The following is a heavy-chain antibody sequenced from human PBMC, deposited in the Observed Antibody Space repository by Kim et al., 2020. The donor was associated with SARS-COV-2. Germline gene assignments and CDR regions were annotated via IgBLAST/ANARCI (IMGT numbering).Heavy chain of an antibody. Sequence: DSVRGRFTNTRDNAKNMLYLQMNSLTAEDTAVYYCTRDARLTIVSPGAFDIWGRGTMVTVSS. V-gene: IGHV3-74*01. CDR3: TRDARLTIVSPGAFDI. D-gene: IGHD3-10*01. J-gene: IGHJ3*02.